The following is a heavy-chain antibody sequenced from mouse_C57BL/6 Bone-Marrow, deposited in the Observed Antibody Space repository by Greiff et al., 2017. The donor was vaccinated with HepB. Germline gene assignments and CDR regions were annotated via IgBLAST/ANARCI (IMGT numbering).Heavy chain of an antibody. D-gene: IGHD1-1*01. V-gene: IGHV10-1*01. CDR3: VGSYYYGSSYKDY. CDR2: IRSKSNNYAT. CDR1: GFSFNTYA. Sequence: DVKLVESGGGLVQPKGSLKLSCAASGFSFNTYAMNWVRQAPGKGLEWVARIRSKSNNYATYYADSVKDRLTISRDDSESMLYLQMNNLKTEDTAMYYCVGSYYYGSSYKDYWGQGTTLTVSS. J-gene: IGHJ2*01.